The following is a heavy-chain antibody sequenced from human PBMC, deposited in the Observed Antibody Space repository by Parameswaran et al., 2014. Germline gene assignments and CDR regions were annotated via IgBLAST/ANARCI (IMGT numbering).Heavy chain of an antibody. D-gene: IGHD1-1*01. J-gene: IGHJ5*02. Sequence: WIRQPPGKGLEWVAVISYDGSNKYYADSVKGRFTISRDNSKNTLYLQMNSLRAEDTAVYYCARDDVVTVVPTTNWFDPWGQGTLVTVSS. CDR2: ISYDGSNK. V-gene: IGHV3-30-3*01. CDR3: ARDDVVTVVPTTNWFDP.